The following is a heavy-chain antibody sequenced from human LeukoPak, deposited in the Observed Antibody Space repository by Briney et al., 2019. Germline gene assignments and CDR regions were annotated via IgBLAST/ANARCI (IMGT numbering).Heavy chain of an antibody. CDR2: VYHTGYT. V-gene: IGHV4-4*02. Sequence: SDTLSLTCTVSGGSVSSSHYWSWVRQPPGKGLERIGEVYHTGYTNYNPSFKGRVGMSVDKSRNQFSLRLSSVTAADTAVYYCGRYSYAQSGGMDVWGQGTTATVSS. D-gene: IGHD5-18*01. J-gene: IGHJ6*02. CDR3: GRYSYAQSGGMDV. CDR1: GGSVSSSHY.